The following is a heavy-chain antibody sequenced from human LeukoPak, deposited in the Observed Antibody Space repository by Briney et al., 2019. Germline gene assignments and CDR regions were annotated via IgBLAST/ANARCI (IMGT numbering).Heavy chain of an antibody. J-gene: IGHJ6*02. V-gene: IGHV3-43*01. CDR3: AKDNLDSYYGMDV. D-gene: IGHD3-22*01. CDR1: GFTFDDYT. CDR2: ISWDGGST. Sequence: GGSLRLSCAASGFTFDDYTMHWVRQAPGKGLEWVSLISWDGGSTYYVDSVKGRFTISRDNSKNSLYLQMNSLRTEDTALYYCAKDNLDSYYGMDVWGQGTTVTVSS.